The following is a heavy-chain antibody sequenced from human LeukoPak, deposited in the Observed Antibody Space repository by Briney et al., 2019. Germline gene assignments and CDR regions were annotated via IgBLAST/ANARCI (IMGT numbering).Heavy chain of an antibody. CDR1: GGTFSSYA. J-gene: IGHJ4*02. Sequence: GASVKVSCKASGGTFSSYAISWVRQAPGQGLEWMGGIIPIFGTANYAQKFQGRVTITTDESTSTAYMELSSLRSEDTAVYYCARGSGSYYVEPFDYWAREPWSPSPQ. CDR2: IIPIFGTA. V-gene: IGHV1-69*05. CDR3: ARGSGSYYVEPFDY. D-gene: IGHD1-26*01.